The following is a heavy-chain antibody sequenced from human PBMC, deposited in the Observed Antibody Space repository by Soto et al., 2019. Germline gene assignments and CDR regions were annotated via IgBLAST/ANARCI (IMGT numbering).Heavy chain of an antibody. Sequence: SETLSLTCAVYGGSFSGYYWSWIRQPPGKGLEWIGEINHSGSTNYNPSLKSRVTISVDTSKNQFSLKLSSVTTADTAVYYRARAAFGFWSGYWFDYWGQGTQVTVSS. J-gene: IGHJ4*02. D-gene: IGHD3-3*01. CDR1: GGSFSGYY. CDR3: ARAAFGFWSGYWFDY. CDR2: INHSGST. V-gene: IGHV4-34*01.